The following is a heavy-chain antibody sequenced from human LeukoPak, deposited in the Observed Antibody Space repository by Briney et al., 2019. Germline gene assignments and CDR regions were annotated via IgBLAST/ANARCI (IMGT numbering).Heavy chain of an antibody. V-gene: IGHV4-4*07. D-gene: IGHD2-2*01. CDR3: ASGLVDRQDFDK. CDR1: GGSISTYY. Sequence: SETLSPTCTVSGGSISTYYWSWIRQPAGKGLEWIGRIYTSGSTNYNPSLKSRVTMSVDTSKNQFSLKLSSVTAADTALYYCASGLVDRQDFDKWDQGTLVTVSS. J-gene: IGHJ4*02. CDR2: IYTSGST.